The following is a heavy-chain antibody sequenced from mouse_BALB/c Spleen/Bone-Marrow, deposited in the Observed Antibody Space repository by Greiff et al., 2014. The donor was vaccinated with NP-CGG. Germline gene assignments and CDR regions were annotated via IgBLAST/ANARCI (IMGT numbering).Heavy chain of an antibody. CDR2: INPSNGRT. D-gene: IGHD1-1*01. CDR3: APYYYGSSYGFYWYFDV. V-gene: IGHV1S81*02. CDR1: GYTFTSYW. Sequence: QVQLQQPGAELVKPGASVKLSCKASGYTFTSYWMHWVKQRPGQGLEWIGEINPSNGRTNYNEEFKSKATLTVDKSSSTAYMQLSSLTSEDSAVYYCAPYYYGSSYGFYWYFDVWGAGTTVTVSS. J-gene: IGHJ1*01.